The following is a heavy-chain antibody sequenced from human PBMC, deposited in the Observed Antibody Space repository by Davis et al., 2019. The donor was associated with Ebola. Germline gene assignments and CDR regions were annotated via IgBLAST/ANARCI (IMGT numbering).Heavy chain of an antibody. Sequence: MPSETLSLTCTVSGGSISSGGYSWSWIRQPPGKGLEWIGNIHHSGSPYYNPSLKSRVTISVDTSKNQFSLKLSSVTAADTAVYYCARVGSSSWYGDFDYWGQGTLVTVSS. CDR1: GGSISSGGYS. V-gene: IGHV4-30-2*01. CDR3: ARVGSSSWYGDFDY. CDR2: IHHSGSP. J-gene: IGHJ4*02. D-gene: IGHD6-13*01.